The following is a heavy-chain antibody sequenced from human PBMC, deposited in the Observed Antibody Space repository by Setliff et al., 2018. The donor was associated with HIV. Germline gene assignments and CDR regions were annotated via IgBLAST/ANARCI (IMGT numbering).Heavy chain of an antibody. CDR2: ISSASTYM. J-gene: IGHJ6*03. Sequence: GGSLRLSCAASGFSLSPYAMNWVRQAPGKGLEWISYISSASTYMEIADSVKGRFTISRDDAKKSLYLQMNSLRAKDTAVYYCARDKSRGSDLYYYMDVWGKGTTVTVSS. D-gene: IGHD3-16*01. CDR3: ARDKSRGSDLYYYMDV. V-gene: IGHV3-21*05. CDR1: GFSLSPYA.